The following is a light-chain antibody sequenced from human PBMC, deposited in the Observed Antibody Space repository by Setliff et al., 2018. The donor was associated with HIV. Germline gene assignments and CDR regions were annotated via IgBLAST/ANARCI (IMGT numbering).Light chain of an antibody. CDR3: SSYTSSSTYV. V-gene: IGLV2-14*03. J-gene: IGLJ1*01. CDR2: DVS. CDR1: RSDVGTYNY. Sequence: QSVLTQPASVSGSPGQSTTISCTGTRSDVGTYNYVSWYQQHPGKAPKLIIYDVSKRPSGVSNRFSGSKSGNTASLTISGLQAEDEADYYCSSYTSSSTYVFGTGTKVTVL.